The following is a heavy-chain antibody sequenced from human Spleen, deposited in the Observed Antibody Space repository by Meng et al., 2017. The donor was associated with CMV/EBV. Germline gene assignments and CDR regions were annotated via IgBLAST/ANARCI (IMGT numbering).Heavy chain of an antibody. CDR3: VRSDELLAYCGGDCYFNLDY. J-gene: IGHJ4*02. CDR2: VSWNGSRT. Sequence: GESLKISCAASGFTFSSYAMHWVRQAPGKGLEWVSGVSWNGSRTHYADSVKGRFIISRDNSRNFLYQQMNSLRPEDMAVYYCVRSDELLAYCGGDCYFNLDYWGQGTLVTVSS. CDR1: GFTFSSYA. V-gene: IGHV3-19*01. D-gene: IGHD2-21*01.